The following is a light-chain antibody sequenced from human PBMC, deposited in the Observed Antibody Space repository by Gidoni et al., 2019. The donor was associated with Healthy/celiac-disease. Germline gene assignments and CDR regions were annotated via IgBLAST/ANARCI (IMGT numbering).Light chain of an antibody. CDR2: DVS. CDR3: CSYAVSYTVT. Sequence: QSALTQPRSVSGSPGQSLTFTCTVTTRSVGCYNYVSWYQHHPGNAPTLLIYDVSKRPSGVPDCVSGSKSGNTASLTISGLQAEDEADYYCCSYAVSYTVTFGGGTKLTVL. V-gene: IGLV2-11*01. J-gene: IGLJ2*01. CDR1: TRSVGCYNY.